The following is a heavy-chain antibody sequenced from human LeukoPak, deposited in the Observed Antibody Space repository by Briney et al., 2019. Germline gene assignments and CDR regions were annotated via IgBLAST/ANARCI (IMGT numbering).Heavy chain of an antibody. CDR3: ARDRGSTRPFDY. Sequence: SETLSLTCAVYGGSFSGYYWSWIRQPPGKGLEWIGEINHSGSTNYNPSLKSRVTISVDTSKSQFSLKLSSVNAADTAVYYCARDRGSTRPFDYWGQGTLVTVSS. D-gene: IGHD2-2*01. J-gene: IGHJ4*02. CDR1: GGSFSGYY. CDR2: INHSGST. V-gene: IGHV4-34*01.